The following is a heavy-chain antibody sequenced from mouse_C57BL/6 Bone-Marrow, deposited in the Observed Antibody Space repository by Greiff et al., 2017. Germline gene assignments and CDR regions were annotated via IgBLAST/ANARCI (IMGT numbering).Heavy chain of an antibody. D-gene: IGHD2-1*01. Sequence: QVTLKESGPGILQPSQTLSLTCSFSGFSLSTFGMGVGWIRQPSGKGLEWLAHIWWDDDKYSNPALKSRLTISTDTSKNQACLKIVSVDTADTAAYYCARYGKGPSSWFADWGQGTLVTVAA. CDR1: GFSLSTFGMG. CDR3: ARYGKGPSSWFAD. J-gene: IGHJ3*01. V-gene: IGHV8-8*01. CDR2: IWWDDDK.